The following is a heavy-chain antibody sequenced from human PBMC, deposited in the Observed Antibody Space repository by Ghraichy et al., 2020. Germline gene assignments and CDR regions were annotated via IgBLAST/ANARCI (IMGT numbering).Heavy chain of an antibody. J-gene: IGHJ6*02. D-gene: IGHD3-9*01. V-gene: IGHV3-30*03. Sequence: GGSLRLSCTASRFSLTDYGMHWVRQAPGKGLEWVAVITNDGTTKLYAESAKGRFTIFRDNSKNTVYLEVRSLRVEDTAVYYCATTPDSGHYHDFFYCYGMDLWGPGTTVAVSS. CDR2: ITNDGTTK. CDR3: ATTPDSGHYHDFFYCYGMDL. CDR1: RFSLTDYG.